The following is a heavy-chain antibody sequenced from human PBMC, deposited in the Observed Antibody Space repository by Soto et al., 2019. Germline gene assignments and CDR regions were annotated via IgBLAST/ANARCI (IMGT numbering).Heavy chain of an antibody. CDR3: ARRGSGSSYDY. CDR2: ISGSGGSK. D-gene: IGHD1-26*01. V-gene: IGHV3-23*01. Sequence: EVQLLESGGGLVQPGGSLRLSCAASGFTFSSYAMRWVRQAPGKGLEWVSAISGSGGSKYYADSVKGRFNIHAVNSMNTLYLQMNGLRSDGTAVYYCARRGSGSSYDYCGQGPLVTLSS. CDR1: GFTFSSYA. J-gene: IGHJ4*02.